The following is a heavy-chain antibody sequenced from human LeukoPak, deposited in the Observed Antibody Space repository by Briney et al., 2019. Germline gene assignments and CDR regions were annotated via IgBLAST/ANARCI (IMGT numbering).Heavy chain of an antibody. V-gene: IGHV1-69*13. CDR2: IIPIFGTA. CDR3: AVCAGSCGVYYFDY. CDR1: GGTFSRYA. Sequence: SVKVSCKASGGTFSRYAISWVRQAPGQGLEWMGGIIPIFGTANYAQKFQGRVTITADESTSTAYMELSSLRSEDTAVYYCAVCAGSCGVYYFDYWGQGTLVTVSS. J-gene: IGHJ4*02. D-gene: IGHD2-15*01.